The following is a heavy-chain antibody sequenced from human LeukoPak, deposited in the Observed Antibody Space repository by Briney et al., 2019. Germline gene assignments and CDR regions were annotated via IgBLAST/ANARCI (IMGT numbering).Heavy chain of an antibody. Sequence: SETLSLTCTVSGGSISSSSYYWGWIRQPPGKGLEWIGSIYYSGSTYYNPSLKSRVTISVDTSKNQFSLKLSSVTAADTAIYYCARAGAVRGVMNWFDPWGQGTLVTVSS. CDR1: GGSISSSSYY. D-gene: IGHD3-10*01. CDR2: IYYSGST. CDR3: ARAGAVRGVMNWFDP. V-gene: IGHV4-39*07. J-gene: IGHJ5*02.